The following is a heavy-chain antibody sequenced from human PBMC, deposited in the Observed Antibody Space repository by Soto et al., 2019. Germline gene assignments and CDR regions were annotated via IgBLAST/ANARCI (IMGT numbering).Heavy chain of an antibody. V-gene: IGHV1-3*01. Sequence: QIQLVQSGAEVKKPGASVKVSCKASGYTFTGFPIHWVRQAPGQRLEWMGCINAGSGKAESAQKFQGRVTINRDTSASTVYMALNSLRPEETAVYYCARVEIVGFDYWGQVTLVTVSS. J-gene: IGHJ4*02. D-gene: IGHD2-21*01. CDR3: ARVEIVGFDY. CDR1: GYTFTGFP. CDR2: INAGSGKA.